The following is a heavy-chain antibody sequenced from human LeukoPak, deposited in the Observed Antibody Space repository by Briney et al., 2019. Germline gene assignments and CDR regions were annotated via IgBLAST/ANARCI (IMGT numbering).Heavy chain of an antibody. CDR1: GGSISSGGYY. Sequence: PSETLSLTCTVSGGSISSGGYYWSWIRQPPGKGLEWIGYIYHSGSTYYNPSLKSRVTISVDRSKNQFSLKLSSVTAADTAVYYCARDVTAWAWFDPWGQGTLATVSS. D-gene: IGHD2-15*01. V-gene: IGHV4-30-2*01. J-gene: IGHJ5*02. CDR3: ARDVTAWAWFDP. CDR2: IYHSGST.